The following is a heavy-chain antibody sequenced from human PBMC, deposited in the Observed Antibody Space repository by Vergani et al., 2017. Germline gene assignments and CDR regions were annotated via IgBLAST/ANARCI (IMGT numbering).Heavy chain of an antibody. V-gene: IGHV5-10-1*03. CDR2: IDPSDSYT. Sequence: EVQLVPSGAEVKTPGESLRISCKGSGYTFTSYWISWVRQMPGKGLGWLGRIDPSDSYTNYSPSFQGHITISVDKSISAAYLQWSSLKASDTAMYYCAGHGQAWCDPWGQGTLVTVSS. J-gene: IGHJ5*02. CDR1: GYTFTSYW. CDR3: AGHGQAWCDP.